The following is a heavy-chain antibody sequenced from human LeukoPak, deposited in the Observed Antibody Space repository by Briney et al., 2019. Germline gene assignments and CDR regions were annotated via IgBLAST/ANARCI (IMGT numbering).Heavy chain of an antibody. CDR2: TYYRSKWYN. CDR1: GDSVSSNSAA. V-gene: IGHV6-1*01. D-gene: IGHD3-10*01. CDR3: ARGQSWDGPFGELPEFDY. J-gene: IGHJ4*02. Sequence: SQTLSLTCAISGDSVSSNSAAWNWIRQSPSRGLEWLGRTYYRSKWYNDYAVSVKSRITINPDTSKNQFSLQLNSVTPEDTAVYYCARGQSWDGPFGELPEFDYWGQGTLVTVSS.